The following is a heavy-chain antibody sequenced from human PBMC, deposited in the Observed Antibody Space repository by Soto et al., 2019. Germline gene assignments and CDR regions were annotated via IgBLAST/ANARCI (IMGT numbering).Heavy chain of an antibody. CDR1: GFTFDDYA. CDR3: GRDISCSSTRGCYYYYYGMDV. D-gene: IGHD2-2*01. J-gene: IGHJ6*02. V-gene: IGHV3-9*01. Sequence: EVQLVESGGGLVQPGRSLRLSCAASGFTFDDYAMHWVRQAPGKGLEWVSGISWNSGSIGYADSVKGRFTISRDNAKNSLYLQMNSLRAEDTALYYCGRDISCSSTRGCYYYYYGMDVWGQGTTVTVSS. CDR2: ISWNSGSI.